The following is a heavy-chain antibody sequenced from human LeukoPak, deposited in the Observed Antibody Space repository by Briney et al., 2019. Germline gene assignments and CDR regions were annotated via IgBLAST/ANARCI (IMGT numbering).Heavy chain of an antibody. CDR1: GGSISSGGYY. CDR3: ARGLNTYYYGSGSLVVPYYFDY. D-gene: IGHD3-10*01. CDR2: IYYSGST. V-gene: IGHV4-31*03. Sequence: SETLSLTCTVSGGSISSGGYYWSWIRQHPGKGLEWIGYIYYSGSTYYNPSLKSRVTISVDTSKNQFSLKLSSVTAADTAVYYCARGLNTYYYGSGSLVVPYYFDYWGQGTLVTVSS. J-gene: IGHJ4*02.